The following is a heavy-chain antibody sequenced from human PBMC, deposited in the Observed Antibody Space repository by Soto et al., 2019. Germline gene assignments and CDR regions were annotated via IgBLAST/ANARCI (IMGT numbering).Heavy chain of an antibody. D-gene: IGHD2-21*02. CDR1: GGSINSAGNS. V-gene: IGHV4-30-2*06. CDR3: ASTHIVVVTDAFDI. Sequence: PLSLTCTVSGGSINSAGNSWGWVRQSPGKGLEWLGYSYHSGSSYYNPSLQSRVTISVDRSKAQFYLTLTSVTAADTTVYYCASTHIVVVTDAFDIWGQGTMVTVSS. J-gene: IGHJ3*02. CDR2: SYHSGSS.